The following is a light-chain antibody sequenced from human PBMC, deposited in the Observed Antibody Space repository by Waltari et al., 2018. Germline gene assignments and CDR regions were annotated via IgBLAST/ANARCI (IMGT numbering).Light chain of an antibody. CDR2: GAS. Sequence: EIVLTQSPGTLSLSLGARATLPCRASQSVSRALTWYQQKPGQAPRLLIYGASTRATGIPDRFSGSGSGTDFSLTISRLEPDDFAVYYCQHYLRLPVTFGQGTTVEI. V-gene: IGKV3-20*01. CDR1: QSVSRA. CDR3: QHYLRLPVT. J-gene: IGKJ1*01.